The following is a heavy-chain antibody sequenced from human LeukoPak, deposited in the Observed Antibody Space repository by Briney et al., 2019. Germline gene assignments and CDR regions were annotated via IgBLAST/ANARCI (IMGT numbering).Heavy chain of an antibody. Sequence: PGGSLRLSCAASGFTFSSYGMHWVRQAPGKGLEWVAVISYDGSNKYYADSVKGRFTISRDNSKNTLYLQMGSLRAEDMAVYYCARNGPREIFAAYWGQGTLVTVSS. CDR3: ARNGPREIFAAY. V-gene: IGHV3-30*03. CDR2: ISYDGSNK. CDR1: GFTFSSYG. D-gene: IGHD3-10*01. J-gene: IGHJ4*02.